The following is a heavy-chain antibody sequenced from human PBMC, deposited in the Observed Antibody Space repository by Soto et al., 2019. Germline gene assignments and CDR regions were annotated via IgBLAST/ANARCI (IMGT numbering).Heavy chain of an antibody. V-gene: IGHV5-51*01. CDR2: IYPGDSDT. Sequence: GESLKISCKGSGYSFTSYWIGWVRQMPGKGLEWMGIIYPGDSDTRYSPSFQGQVTISADKSISTAYLQWSSLKASDTAMYYCARHITIFGVVTSGHYYYMDVWGKGTTVTVSS. J-gene: IGHJ6*03. CDR3: ARHITIFGVVTSGHYYYMDV. CDR1: GYSFTSYW. D-gene: IGHD3-3*01.